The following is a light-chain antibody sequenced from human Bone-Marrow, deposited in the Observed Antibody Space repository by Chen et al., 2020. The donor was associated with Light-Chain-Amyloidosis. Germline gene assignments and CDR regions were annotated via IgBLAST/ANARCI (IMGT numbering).Light chain of an antibody. V-gene: IGLV2-11*02. CDR3: CSTAGRSTLV. Sequence: QSALTQPRSVSGSPGQSVTISCTGTSGDVGGYDVVSWYQQYPVKAPKLIIYDVSKRPSGVPDRFSGSKSVNTASLTISGLQAADEADYYCCSTAGRSTLVFGGGTTLTVL. J-gene: IGLJ2*01. CDR2: DVS. CDR1: SGDVGGYDV.